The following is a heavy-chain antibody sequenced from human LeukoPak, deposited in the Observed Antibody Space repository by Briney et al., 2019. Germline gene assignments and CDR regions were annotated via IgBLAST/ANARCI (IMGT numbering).Heavy chain of an antibody. V-gene: IGHV3-23*01. J-gene: IGHJ3*02. CDR1: GFTFSTYS. CDR3: AKDRYLHSGSATGAFDI. Sequence: PGESLRLSCAASGFTFSTYSMNWLRQAPGKGLEWVSAISGSGGRTYYADSVKGRFTISRDNSKNTLYLQMNSLRAEDTAVYFCAKDRYLHSGSATGAFDIWGQGTVVTVSS. CDR2: ISGSGGRT. D-gene: IGHD1-26*01.